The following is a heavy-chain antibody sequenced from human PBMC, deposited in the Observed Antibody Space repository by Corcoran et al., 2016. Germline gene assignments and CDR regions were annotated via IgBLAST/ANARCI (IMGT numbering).Heavy chain of an antibody. CDR1: GYTFTSYY. Sequence: QVQLVQSGAEVKKPGASVKVSCKASGYTFTSYYMHWVRQAPGQGLEWMGIINPSGGSTSYAQKFQGRVTMTRDTSTSTVYMELSSLRSEDTAVYYCARGSDFWSGYQSSFDYGGQGTLVTASS. D-gene: IGHD3-3*01. J-gene: IGHJ4*02. V-gene: IGHV1-46*01. CDR2: INPSGGST. CDR3: ARGSDFWSGYQSSFDY.